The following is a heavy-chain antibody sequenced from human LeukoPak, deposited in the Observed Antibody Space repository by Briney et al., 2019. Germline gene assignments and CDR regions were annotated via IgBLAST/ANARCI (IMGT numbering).Heavy chain of an antibody. J-gene: IGHJ4*02. CDR3: ARDVVILTGYYIFDY. Sequence: PSQTLSLTRTVSGGSISSGGYYWSWIRQHPGKGLEWIGYIYYSGSTYYNPSLKSRVTISVDTSKNQFSLKLSPVTAADTAVYYCARDVVILTGYYIFDYWGQGTLVTVSS. D-gene: IGHD3-9*01. CDR1: GGSISSGGYY. V-gene: IGHV4-31*03. CDR2: IYYSGST.